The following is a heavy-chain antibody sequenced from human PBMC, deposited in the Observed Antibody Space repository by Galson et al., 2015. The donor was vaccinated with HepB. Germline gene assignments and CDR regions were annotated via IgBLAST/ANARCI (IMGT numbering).Heavy chain of an antibody. V-gene: IGHV5-51*01. CDR3: ARSGSSSWYLGIDD. Sequence: QSGAEVKKPGESLKISCKTSGYSFTNFWIGWVRQMPGKGLEWMGIIYPGDSDTRYSPSFRGQVIISVDKSISTAYLQWSSLKASDSAMYYCARSGSSSWYLGIDDWGQGTLVTVSS. D-gene: IGHD6-13*01. CDR1: GYSFTNFW. J-gene: IGHJ4*02. CDR2: IYPGDSDT.